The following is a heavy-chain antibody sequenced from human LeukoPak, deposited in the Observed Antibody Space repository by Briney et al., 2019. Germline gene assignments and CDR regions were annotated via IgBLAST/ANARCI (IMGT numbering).Heavy chain of an antibody. J-gene: IGHJ6*02. D-gene: IGHD6-13*01. CDR3: AKDTYSSSWYNYGMDV. V-gene: IGHV3-74*01. Sequence: GGSLRLSCTASGFIFSTHWMHWVRHAPGKGRVWVSRINSVGSSTNYADSVKGRFTISRDNSKNTLYLQKNSLRAVDTAVYYCAKDTYSSSWYNYGMDVWGQGTTVTVSS. CDR1: GFIFSTHW. CDR2: INSVGSST.